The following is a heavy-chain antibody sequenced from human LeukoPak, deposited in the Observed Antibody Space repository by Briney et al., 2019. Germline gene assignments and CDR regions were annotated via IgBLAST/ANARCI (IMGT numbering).Heavy chain of an antibody. CDR1: GFTFSSYA. V-gene: IGHV3-30-3*01. Sequence: GGSLGLSCAASGFTFSSYAMHWVRQAPGKGLEWVAVISYDGSNKYYADSVKGRFTISRDNSKNTLYLQMNSLRAEDTAVYYCARIREPHAYSSGWYRGEADYWGQGTLVTVSS. CDR2: ISYDGSNK. D-gene: IGHD6-19*01. CDR3: ARIREPHAYSSGWYRGEADY. J-gene: IGHJ4*02.